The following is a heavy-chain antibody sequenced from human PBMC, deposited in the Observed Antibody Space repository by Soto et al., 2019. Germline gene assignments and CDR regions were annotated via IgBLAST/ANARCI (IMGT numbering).Heavy chain of an antibody. V-gene: IGHV4-59*01. CDR2: IYYSGTT. J-gene: IGHJ4*02. D-gene: IGHD4-17*01. CDR3: ATSYGGKPFPFDY. Sequence: SETLSLTCTVSGGSISSYYWSWIRQPPGKGLEWIGYIYYSGTTNYNPSLKSRVTVSVDTSKNQFSLKLSSVTAADTAVYYCATSYGGKPFPFDYWGQGTLVTVSS. CDR1: GGSISSYY.